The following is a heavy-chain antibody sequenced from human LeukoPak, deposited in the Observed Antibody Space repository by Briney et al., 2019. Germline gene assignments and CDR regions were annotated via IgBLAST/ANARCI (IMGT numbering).Heavy chain of an antibody. CDR1: GGTFSSYA. V-gene: IGHV1-69*01. CDR3: ARLVRGRLGYYFMDV. J-gene: IGHJ6*03. CDR2: IIPIFGTA. Sequence: SVKVSCKASGGTFSSYAISWVRQAPGQGLEWMGGIIPIFGTANYAQKFQGRVTITADESTSTAYMELSSLRSEDTAVYYCARLVRGRLGYYFMDVWGKGTTVTVSS. D-gene: IGHD3-10*02.